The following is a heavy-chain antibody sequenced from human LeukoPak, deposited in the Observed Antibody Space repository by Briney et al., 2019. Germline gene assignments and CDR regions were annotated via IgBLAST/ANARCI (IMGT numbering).Heavy chain of an antibody. V-gene: IGHV3-23*01. Sequence: GGSLGLSCAASGFTVSSNYMSWVRQAPGKGLEWVSAISGSGGSTYYADSVKGRFTISRDNSKNTLYLQMNSLRAEDTAVYYCAKDLILSPAGDYWGQGTLVTVSS. D-gene: IGHD2-15*01. CDR2: ISGSGGST. CDR1: GFTVSSNY. J-gene: IGHJ4*02. CDR3: AKDLILSPAGDY.